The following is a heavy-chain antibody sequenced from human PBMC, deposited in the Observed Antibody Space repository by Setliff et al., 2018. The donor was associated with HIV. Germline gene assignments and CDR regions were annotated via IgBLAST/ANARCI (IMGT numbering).Heavy chain of an antibody. V-gene: IGHV1-69*13. CDR3: ARGSGGYCSGGSCYFGFGLAL. CDR1: GGTFSSYS. J-gene: IGHJ6*02. Sequence: SVKVSCKASGGTFSSYSITWVRQAPGQGLEWMGGIIPIFNTANYAQKFQGRVTITADESTSTAYMGLGSLGSEDTAVYYCARGSGGYCSGGSCYFGFGLALWGQGTTVTVSS. D-gene: IGHD2-15*01. CDR2: IIPIFNTA.